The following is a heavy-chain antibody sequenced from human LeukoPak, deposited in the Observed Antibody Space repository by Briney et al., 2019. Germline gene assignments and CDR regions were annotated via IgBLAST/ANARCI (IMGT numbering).Heavy chain of an antibody. V-gene: IGHV3-74*01. CDR1: GFTFSSYW. D-gene: IGHD6-19*01. J-gene: IGHJ4*02. CDR3: ARGYGSSGNEKIFDY. Sequence: GGSLRLSCAASGFTFSSYWMHWVRQAPGKGLVWVSRIESDGGTTSYADSVKGRFTISRDNAKNTLYLQMNSLRAEDTAVYYCARGYGSSGNEKIFDYWGQGTLVTVSS. CDR2: IESDGGTT.